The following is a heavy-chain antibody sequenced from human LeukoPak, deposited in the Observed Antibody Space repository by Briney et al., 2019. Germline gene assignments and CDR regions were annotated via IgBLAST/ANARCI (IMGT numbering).Heavy chain of an antibody. D-gene: IGHD4-23*01. CDR3: ARGRDLDYGGNSFDY. CDR1: GGSFSSYY. CDR2: IYYSGST. J-gene: IGHJ4*02. Sequence: SESLSLTCTASGGSFSSYYWCWIRQHPGKGLEWIGYIYYSGSTYYNPSLKSRVTISVNTSKNQFPLKLSSVTAADTAVYYCARGRDLDYGGNSFDYWGQGTLVTVSS. V-gene: IGHV4-30-4*01.